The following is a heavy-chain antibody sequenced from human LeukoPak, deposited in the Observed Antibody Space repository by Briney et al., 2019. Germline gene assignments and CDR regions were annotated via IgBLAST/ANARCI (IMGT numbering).Heavy chain of an antibody. Sequence: SGGSLRLSCAASGFPFNDYAMSWVRQAPGKGLEWVAGISGAGLSRYYADSVKGRITISRDNSKNTLYLQINSLRAEDTALFYCAKASSHTLTAAGNDAFDIWGQGTMVTVSS. CDR2: ISGAGLSR. V-gene: IGHV3-23*01. D-gene: IGHD6-13*01. CDR3: AKASSHTLTAAGNDAFDI. CDR1: GFPFNDYA. J-gene: IGHJ3*02.